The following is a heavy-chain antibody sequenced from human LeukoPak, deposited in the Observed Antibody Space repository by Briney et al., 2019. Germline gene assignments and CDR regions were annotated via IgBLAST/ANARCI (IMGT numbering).Heavy chain of an antibody. CDR2: IHYSGST. D-gene: IGHD5-24*01. J-gene: IGHJ4*02. V-gene: IGHV4-59*01. CDR3: ARGDVFSDY. CDR1: GGSISSYY. Sequence: SETLSLTCTVSGGSISSYYWSWIRQPPGKGLEWIGYIHYSGSTNYNPSLKSRVTISVDTSKNQFSLKLSSVTAADTAVYYCARGDVFSDYWGQGTLVTVSS.